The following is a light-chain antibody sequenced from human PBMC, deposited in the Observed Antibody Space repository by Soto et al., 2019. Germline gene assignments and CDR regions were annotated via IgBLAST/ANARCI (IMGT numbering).Light chain of an antibody. J-gene: IGLJ2*01. Sequence: QSALTQPASVSGSPGQSITISCTGTSSDIGGYIYVSWYQQHPGKVPKLLIYEVNNRPSGISNRFSGSKSGNTASLTISGLQPEDEADYYCSSFTSSTIYVVFGGGTKLTVL. CDR1: SSDIGGYIY. CDR3: SSFTSSTIYVV. CDR2: EVN. V-gene: IGLV2-14*01.